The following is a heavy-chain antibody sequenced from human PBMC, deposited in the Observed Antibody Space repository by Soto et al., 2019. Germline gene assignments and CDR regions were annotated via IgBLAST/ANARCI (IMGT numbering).Heavy chain of an antibody. CDR3: VRGSGRYVNFDS. D-gene: IGHD3-10*01. Sequence: QLQLQESGSGLVKPSQTLSLTCAVSGGSISSGGDSWNWIRQPPGKGLEWIGYIYHSGSTYYNPSLKCRVTISVDGSKIHLSLKLTSGTAADTAVYYCVRGSGRYVNFDSWGQGTLVTVSS. V-gene: IGHV4-30-2*01. J-gene: IGHJ4*02. CDR2: IYHSGST. CDR1: GGSISSGGDS.